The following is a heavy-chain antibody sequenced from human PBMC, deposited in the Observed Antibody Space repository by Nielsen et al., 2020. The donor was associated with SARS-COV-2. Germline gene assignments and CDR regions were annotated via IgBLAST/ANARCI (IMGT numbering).Heavy chain of an antibody. D-gene: IGHD6-19*01. Sequence: SETLSLTCTVSGGSISSSPYYWGWMRQPPGKGLEWIVSIYQSGSTNYNPSLKSRVTISVDTSKNQFSLKLSSVTAADTAVYYCARGPLVIGYSSGWYVNFDYWGQGTLVTVSS. CDR2: IYQSGST. CDR1: GGSISSSPYY. J-gene: IGHJ4*02. CDR3: ARGPLVIGYSSGWYVNFDY. V-gene: IGHV4-39*07.